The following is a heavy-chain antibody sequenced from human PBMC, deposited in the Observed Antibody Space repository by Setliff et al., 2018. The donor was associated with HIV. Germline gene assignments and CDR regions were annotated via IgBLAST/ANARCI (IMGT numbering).Heavy chain of an antibody. D-gene: IGHD5-12*01. V-gene: IGHV1-2*02. CDR3: ARGGLATGAFDI. J-gene: IGHJ3*02. Sequence: ASVKVSCKASGYTLIGDYMHWVRQAPGQGLEWMGWINPNSGGTNFAQKFQGRVTMTRDTSISTAHMELSRLRSDDTAVYYCARGGLATGAFDIWGQGTMVTVSS. CDR2: INPNSGGT. CDR1: GYTLIGDY.